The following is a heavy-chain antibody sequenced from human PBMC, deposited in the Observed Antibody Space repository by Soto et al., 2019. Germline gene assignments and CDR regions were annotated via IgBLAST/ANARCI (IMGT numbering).Heavy chain of an antibody. D-gene: IGHD6-25*01. J-gene: IGHJ5*02. CDR2: TYYSGST. CDR1: GGSVSSGSYY. CDR3: ARSKKYSSARGLDP. V-gene: IGHV4-61*01. Sequence: SETLSLTCTVSGGSVSSGSYYWSWIRQPPGKGLEWIGYTYYSGSTNYNPSLKSRVTISVDTSKNQFSLKLSSVTAADTAVYYCARSKKYSSARGLDPWGQGTLVTVSS.